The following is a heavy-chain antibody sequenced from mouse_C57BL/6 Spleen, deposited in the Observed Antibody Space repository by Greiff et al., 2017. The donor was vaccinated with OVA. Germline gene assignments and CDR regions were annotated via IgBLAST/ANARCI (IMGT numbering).Heavy chain of an antibody. CDR2: ISYDGSN. J-gene: IGHJ3*01. CDR3: ARALYYGSSYVFAY. D-gene: IGHD1-1*01. V-gene: IGHV3-6*01. CDR1: GYSITSGYY. Sequence: EVQLVESGPGLVKPSQSLSLTCSVTGYSITSGYYWNWIRQFPGNKLEWMGYISYDGSNNYNPSLKNRISITRDTSKNQFFLKLNSVTTEDTATYYCARALYYGSSYVFAYWGQGTLVTVSA.